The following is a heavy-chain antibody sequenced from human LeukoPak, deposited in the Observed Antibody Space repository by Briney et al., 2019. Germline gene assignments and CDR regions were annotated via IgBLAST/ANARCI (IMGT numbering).Heavy chain of an antibody. CDR3: LGAPANKYYFDY. D-gene: IGHD1/OR15-1a*01. V-gene: IGHV1-24*01. J-gene: IGHJ4*02. Sequence: ASVKVSCQVSGYTLTELSMHWVRQAPGKGLAWMGGFDPEDGETIYAQKFQGRVTMTEDTSTDTAYMELSSLRSEDTAVYYCLGAPANKYYFDYWGQGTLVTVSS. CDR1: GYTLTELS. CDR2: FDPEDGET.